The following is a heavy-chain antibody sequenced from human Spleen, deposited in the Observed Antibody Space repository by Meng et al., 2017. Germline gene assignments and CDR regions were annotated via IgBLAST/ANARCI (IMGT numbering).Heavy chain of an antibody. CDR1: GASISRYY. V-gene: IGHV4-59*01. D-gene: IGHD4-23*01. CDR2: IYQTGST. CDR3: ARGHGGNSDHFDN. Sequence: SETLSLTCTVSGASISRYYWSWLRQAPGKGLEWIGYIYQTGSTNYHPSLKSRVTISVDRSKNQFSLNLSSVTAADTAIYYCARGHGGNSDHFDNWGQGTLVTVSS. J-gene: IGHJ4*02.